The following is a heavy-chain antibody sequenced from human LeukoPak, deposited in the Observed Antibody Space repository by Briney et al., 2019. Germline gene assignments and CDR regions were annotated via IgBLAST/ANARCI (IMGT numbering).Heavy chain of an antibody. CDR2: ISSSSSYI. V-gene: IGHV3-21*01. CDR3: ASSGYDLDWYFDL. D-gene: IGHD5-12*01. J-gene: IGHJ2*01. CDR1: GFTFSSYS. Sequence: GGSLRLSCAASGFTFSSYSMNWVRQAPGKGLEWVSSISSSSSYIYYADSVKGRFTISRDSANNSLYLQMNSLGAEDTAVYYCASSGYDLDWYFDLWGRGTLVTVSS.